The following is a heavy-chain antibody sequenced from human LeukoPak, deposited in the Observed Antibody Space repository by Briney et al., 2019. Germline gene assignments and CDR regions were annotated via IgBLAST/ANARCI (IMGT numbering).Heavy chain of an antibody. Sequence: SETLSLTCAVYGGSFSGYYWSWIRQPPGKGLEWIGEINHSGSTNYNPSLKSRVTISVDTSKNQFSLKLSSVTAADTAVYYCASGYYDSSGYYYFAFDIWGQGTMVTVSS. V-gene: IGHV4-34*01. D-gene: IGHD3-22*01. J-gene: IGHJ3*02. CDR3: ASGYYDSSGYYYFAFDI. CDR2: INHSGST. CDR1: GGSFSGYY.